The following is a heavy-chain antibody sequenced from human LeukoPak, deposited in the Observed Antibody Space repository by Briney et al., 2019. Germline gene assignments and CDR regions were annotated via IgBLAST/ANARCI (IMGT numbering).Heavy chain of an antibody. J-gene: IGHJ3*02. D-gene: IGHD1-14*01. CDR3: ARVSYTTGGHAFDI. CDR1: GCSISSGYY. V-gene: IGHV4-38-2*02. CDR2: IYHSGST. Sequence: SETLSLTCTVSGCSISSGYYWGWIRQPPGKGLEWIGSIYHSGSTYYNPSLKSRVTMSLDTSKNQFSLKLNSVTAADTAVYYCARVSYTTGGHAFDIWGQGTVVTVSS.